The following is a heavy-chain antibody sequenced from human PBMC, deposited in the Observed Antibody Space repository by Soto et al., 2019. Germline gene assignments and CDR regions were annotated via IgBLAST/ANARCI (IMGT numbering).Heavy chain of an antibody. V-gene: IGHV4-30-2*01. CDR3: ARDSRSGYYLEY. CDR1: GDSISSGGYS. D-gene: IGHD3-22*01. CDR2: IYHSGGP. Sequence: QLQLQESGSGLVKPSRTLSLTCAVSGDSISSGGYSWNWIRQPPGKGLEWIGYIYHSGGPDYNPSLKSRVTITVDSSNNQFSLNLRSVTAADTAVYYCARDSRSGYYLEYWGQGTLVTVSS. J-gene: IGHJ4*02.